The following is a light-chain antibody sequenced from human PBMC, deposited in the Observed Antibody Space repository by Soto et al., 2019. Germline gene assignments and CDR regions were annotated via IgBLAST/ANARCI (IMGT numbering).Light chain of an antibody. J-gene: IGKJ1*01. CDR2: GAS. CDR1: QSVDIN. Sequence: IVLTKYAGSRSLSPGDRVTLSCRASQSVDINLAWYQQRAGQAPRLLVYGASTKATDIPGRFSGRGSGTEGTLTINNLQSEDFAVYYCQQYRIWPRTFGQGTKVDI. V-gene: IGKV3-15*01. CDR3: QQYRIWPRT.